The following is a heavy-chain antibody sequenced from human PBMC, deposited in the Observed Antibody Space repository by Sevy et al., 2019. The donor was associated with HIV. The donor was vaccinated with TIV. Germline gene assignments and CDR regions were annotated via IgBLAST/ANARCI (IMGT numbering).Heavy chain of an antibody. D-gene: IGHD3-22*01. CDR3: ARDGNYYDSSGHDAFDI. CDR2: IYYSGST. V-gene: IGHV4-31*03. Sequence: SETLSLTCTVSGGSISSGGYYWSWIRQHPGKGLEWIGYIYYSGSTYYNPSLKSRVTISVDTSKNQFSLKLSSVTAAATAVYYCARDGNYYDSSGHDAFDIWGQGTMVTVSS. J-gene: IGHJ3*02. CDR1: GGSISSGGYY.